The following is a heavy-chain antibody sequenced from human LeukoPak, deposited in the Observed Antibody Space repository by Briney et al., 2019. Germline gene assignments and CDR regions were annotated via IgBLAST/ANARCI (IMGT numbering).Heavy chain of an antibody. V-gene: IGHV1-69*02. Sequence: ASVKVSCKASGGTFRSYTISWVRQAPGQGLEWMGRIIPILGIANYAQKFQGRVTITADKSTSTAYMELSSLRSEDTAVYYCASGYCSSTSCYNYGMDVWGQGTTVTVSS. CDR1: GGTFRSYT. D-gene: IGHD2-2*02. CDR3: ASGYCSSTSCYNYGMDV. J-gene: IGHJ6*02. CDR2: IIPILGIA.